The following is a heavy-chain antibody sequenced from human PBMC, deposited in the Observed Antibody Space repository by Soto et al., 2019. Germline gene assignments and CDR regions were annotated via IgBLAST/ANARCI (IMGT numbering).Heavy chain of an antibody. CDR2: IYPGDSDT. Sequence: GESLKISCQGSGYSFTSYWIGWVRQMPGRGLEWMGIIYPGDSDTRYSPSFQGQVTISADKSISTAYLQWSSLKASDTAMYYCARKKYYYDSSGYHLFDYWGQGTLVTVSS. CDR3: ARKKYYYDSSGYHLFDY. V-gene: IGHV5-51*01. CDR1: GYSFTSYW. J-gene: IGHJ4*02. D-gene: IGHD3-22*01.